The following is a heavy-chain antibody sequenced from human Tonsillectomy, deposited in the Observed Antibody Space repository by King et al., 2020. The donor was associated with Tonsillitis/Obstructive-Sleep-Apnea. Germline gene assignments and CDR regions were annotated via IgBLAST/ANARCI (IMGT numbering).Heavy chain of an antibody. J-gene: IGHJ6*03. D-gene: IGHD3-3*01. CDR2: ISSSSSYI. CDR3: ARVGRGWSGYESYYYYYMDV. Sequence: EVQLVESGGGLVKPGGSLRLSCAASGFTFSSYSMNWVCQAPGKGLEWVSSISSSSSYIYYADSVKGRFTISRDNAKNSLYLQMNSLRAEDTAVYYCARVGRGWSGYESYYYYYMDVWGKGTTVTVSS. CDR1: GFTFSSYS. V-gene: IGHV3-21*01.